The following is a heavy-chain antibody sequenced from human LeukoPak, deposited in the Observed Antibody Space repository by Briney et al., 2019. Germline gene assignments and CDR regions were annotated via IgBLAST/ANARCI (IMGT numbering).Heavy chain of an antibody. V-gene: IGHV3-23*01. D-gene: IGHD6-13*01. Sequence: GGSLRLSCAASGFTFSSYAMSWVRQAPGKGLEWVSAISGSGGSTYYADSVKGRFTISRDNSKNTLYLQMSSLRAEDTAVYYCVKDGTNSSSWYYYFGYWGQGTLVTVSS. CDR3: VKDGTNSSSWYYYFGY. J-gene: IGHJ4*02. CDR1: GFTFSSYA. CDR2: ISGSGGST.